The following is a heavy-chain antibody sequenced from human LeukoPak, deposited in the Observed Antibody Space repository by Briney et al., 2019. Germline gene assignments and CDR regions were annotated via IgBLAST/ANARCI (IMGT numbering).Heavy chain of an antibody. CDR2: IYTSGRT. V-gene: IGHV4-4*07. CDR1: GVSVSSYY. D-gene: IGHD4-17*01. Sequence: SETLSLTCTVSGVSVSSYYWSWIRQPAGKGLEWIGRIYTSGRTNYNPSLKSRLTMSVDTSKNQFSLKLGSVTAADTAVYFCARGGQDYGDYSLDYWGQGTLVTVSS. CDR3: ARGGQDYGDYSLDY. J-gene: IGHJ4*02.